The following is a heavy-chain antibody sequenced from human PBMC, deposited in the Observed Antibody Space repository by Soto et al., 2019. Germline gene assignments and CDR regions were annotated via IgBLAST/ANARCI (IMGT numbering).Heavy chain of an antibody. CDR2: ISKDGSSP. D-gene: IGHD3-16*01. CDR3: VLGGCDARRSFFDF. Sequence: GGSLRLSCAASGFTFSNCWMHWVRQAPGKGLVWVSRISKDGSSPSYADSVKGRFTVSRDNAKNTLYLQMNSLSAEDTAVYYCVLGGCDARRSFFDFWGQGSLVTVSS. CDR1: GFTFSNCW. V-gene: IGHV3-74*01. J-gene: IGHJ4*02.